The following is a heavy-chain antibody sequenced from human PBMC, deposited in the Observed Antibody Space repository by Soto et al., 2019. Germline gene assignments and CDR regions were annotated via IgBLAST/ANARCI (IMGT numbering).Heavy chain of an antibody. J-gene: IGHJ4*02. CDR1: GFTFSSYS. CDR3: ARDHINGWKFDY. Sequence: GGSLRLAGEAAGFTFSSYSMNWGRQAPGKGLEWVSYISSSSSTIYYADSVKGRFTISRDNTKNSFYLQMNSLRAEDTAVYYCARDHINGWKFDYWGRGTLVTVSS. CDR2: ISSSSSTI. V-gene: IGHV3-48*04. D-gene: IGHD6-19*01.